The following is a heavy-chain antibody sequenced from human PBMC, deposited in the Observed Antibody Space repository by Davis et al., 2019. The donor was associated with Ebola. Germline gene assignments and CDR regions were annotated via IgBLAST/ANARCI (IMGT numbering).Heavy chain of an antibody. J-gene: IGHJ6*03. CDR3: ARVDCSSTSCYFDMDV. D-gene: IGHD2-2*01. Sequence: LSLTCTVSGGSITSYYWSWIRQAPGKGLEWVSYISSSGSTIYYADSVKGRFTISRDNAKNSLYLQMNSLRAEDTAVYYCARVDCSSTSCYFDMDVWGKGTTVTVSS. CDR2: ISSSGSTI. CDR1: GGSITSYY. V-gene: IGHV3-11*04.